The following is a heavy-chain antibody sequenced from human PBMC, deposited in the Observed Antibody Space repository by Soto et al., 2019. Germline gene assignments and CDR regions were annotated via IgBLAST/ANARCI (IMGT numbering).Heavy chain of an antibody. CDR2: INAGNGNT. Sequence: QVHLVQSGAEVKKPGASVEVSCKASGYTFTMYAVHWVRQAPGQRPEWMGWINAGNGNTKYSEKFQDRVTITRDASATTAYMELSSLTSEDTAVYYCAKDRVVAATWGAFDFWGQGTVVTVSS. V-gene: IGHV1-3*01. J-gene: IGHJ3*01. CDR1: GYTFTMYA. D-gene: IGHD2-15*01. CDR3: AKDRVVAATWGAFDF.